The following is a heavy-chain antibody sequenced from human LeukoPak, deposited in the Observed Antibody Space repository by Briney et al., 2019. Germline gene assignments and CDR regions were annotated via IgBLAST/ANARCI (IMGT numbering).Heavy chain of an antibody. Sequence: APVKVSCKVSGYTLTELSMHWVRQAPGKGLEWMGIINPSGGSTSYAQKFQGRITLSRDTSTSTVYMELSSLRSDDTAVYYCARAVNTPIYYFEYWGQGALVTVSS. D-gene: IGHD1/OR15-1a*01. CDR3: ARAVNTPIYYFEY. CDR1: GYTLTELS. CDR2: INPSGGST. V-gene: IGHV1-46*01. J-gene: IGHJ4*02.